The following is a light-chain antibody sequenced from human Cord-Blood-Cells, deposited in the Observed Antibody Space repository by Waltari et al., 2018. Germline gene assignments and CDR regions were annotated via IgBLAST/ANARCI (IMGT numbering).Light chain of an antibody. CDR1: QSVLYSSNNKNY. Sequence: DIVMTQSPDSLAVSLGGRATINCKSSQSVLYSSNNKNYLAWYQQKPGQPPKLLIYWASTRESGVPDRFSGSGSGTDFTLTISSLQAEDVAVYYCQQYYSTPWTFVQGTKVEIK. V-gene: IGKV4-1*01. CDR3: QQYYSTPWT. CDR2: WAS. J-gene: IGKJ1*01.